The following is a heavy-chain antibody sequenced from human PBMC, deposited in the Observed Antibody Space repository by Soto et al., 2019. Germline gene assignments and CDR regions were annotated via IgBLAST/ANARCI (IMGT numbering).Heavy chain of an antibody. CDR2: INAGNGNT. J-gene: IGHJ4*02. CDR3: ARDLELAAAGPYYFAY. V-gene: IGHV1-3*01. CDR1: GYTFTSYA. D-gene: IGHD6-13*01. Sequence: ASVKVSCKASGYTFTSYAMHWVRHAPGQRLEWMGWINAGNGNTKYSQKFQGRVTITRDTSASTAYMELSSLRSEDTAVYYCARDLELAAAGPYYFAYWGQRTPVPVSS.